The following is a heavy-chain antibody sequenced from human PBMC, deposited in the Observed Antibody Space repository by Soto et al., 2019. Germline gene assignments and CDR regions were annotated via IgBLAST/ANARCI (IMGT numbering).Heavy chain of an antibody. V-gene: IGHV5-51*01. J-gene: IGHJ6*02. CDR1: GYSFTSYW. D-gene: IGHD2-21*02. CDR3: ARRSPTYCGGDCYSSLRGETSSLYYYYGMDV. CDR2: IYPGDSDT. Sequence: GESLKISCKGSGYSFTSYWIGWVRQMPGKGLEWMGIIYPGDSDTRYSPSFQGQVTISADKSISTAYLQWSSLKASDTAMYYCARRSPTYCGGDCYSSLRGETSSLYYYYGMDVWGQGTTVTVSS.